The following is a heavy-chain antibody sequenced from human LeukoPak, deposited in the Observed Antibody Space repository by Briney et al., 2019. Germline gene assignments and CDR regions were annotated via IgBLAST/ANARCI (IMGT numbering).Heavy chain of an antibody. J-gene: IGHJ4*02. CDR1: GFRLSTYG. Sequence: GGSLRLSCVVSGFRLSTYGMHWVRQAPGKGLEWVSFIRNVRNDNYYAQSVKGRFTISRDDSKNTQYLQMNSLRGEDTALYYCATDFNGAWNYWGQGTLVTVSS. CDR3: ATDFNGAWNY. V-gene: IGHV3-30*02. D-gene: IGHD1-1*01. CDR2: IRNVRNDN.